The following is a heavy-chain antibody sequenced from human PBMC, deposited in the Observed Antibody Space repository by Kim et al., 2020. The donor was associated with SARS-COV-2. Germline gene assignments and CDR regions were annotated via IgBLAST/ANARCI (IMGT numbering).Heavy chain of an antibody. CDR3: ARSGTGYNAFGI. CDR2: IADRGELI. Sequence: GGSLRLSCAVSGFSFSDSYMNWVRQAPGKGLEWVSFIADRGELIFYADSVEGRFTISRDNAKNSLYLQMNYLRDEDTAVYYCARSGTGYNAFGIWGQRVLVTVSS. D-gene: IGHD1-7*01. J-gene: IGHJ4*02. CDR1: GFSFSDSY. V-gene: IGHV3-11*01.